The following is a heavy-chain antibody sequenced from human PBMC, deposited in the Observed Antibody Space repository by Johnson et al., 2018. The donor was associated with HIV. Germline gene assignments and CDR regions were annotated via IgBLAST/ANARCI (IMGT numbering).Heavy chain of an antibody. D-gene: IGHD1-26*01. CDR3: AREGEDAFDI. Sequence: QVQLLESGGGVVQPGRSLRLSCAASGFSFSSYGMHWVRQAPGKGLEWVAVIWYDGSNKFYADSVKGRFTISRDNSKNTLYLQMNSLRAEDTAVYYCAREGEDAFDIWGQGTMVTVSS. J-gene: IGHJ3*02. CDR2: IWYDGSNK. CDR1: GFSFSSYG. V-gene: IGHV3-33*01.